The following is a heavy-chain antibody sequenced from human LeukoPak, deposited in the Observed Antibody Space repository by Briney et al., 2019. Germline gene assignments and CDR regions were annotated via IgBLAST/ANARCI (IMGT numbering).Heavy chain of an antibody. Sequence: ASVKVSCKASGYTFTSYGISWVRQALGQGLEWMGWISAYNGNTNYAQKLQGRVTMTTDTSTSTAYMELRSLRSDDTAVYYCARAPAIFGVVIIPSYYYYYGMDVWGQGTTVTVSS. CDR1: GYTFTSYG. D-gene: IGHD3-3*01. V-gene: IGHV1-18*01. CDR3: ARAPAIFGVVIIPSYYYYYGMDV. CDR2: ISAYNGNT. J-gene: IGHJ6*02.